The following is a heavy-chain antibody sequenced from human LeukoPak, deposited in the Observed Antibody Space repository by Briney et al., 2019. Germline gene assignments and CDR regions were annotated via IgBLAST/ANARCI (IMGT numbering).Heavy chain of an antibody. CDR3: ARGMSCSSTRCYYYGMDV. V-gene: IGHV1-18*01. D-gene: IGHD2-2*01. J-gene: IGHJ6*02. Sequence: ASVKVSCKASGYTFTSYGISWVRQAPGQGLEWMGWISAYNGNTNYAQKLQGRVTMNTDTSTSTAYMELRSLRSDDTAVHYCARGMSCSSTRCYYYGMDVWGQGTTVTVSS. CDR2: ISAYNGNT. CDR1: GYTFTSYG.